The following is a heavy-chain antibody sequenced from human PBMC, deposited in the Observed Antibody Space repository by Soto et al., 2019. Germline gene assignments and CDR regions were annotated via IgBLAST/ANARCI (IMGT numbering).Heavy chain of an antibody. Sequence: QVQLVQSGAEVKKPGSSVKVSCKASGGTFSSYTFSWVRQAPGQGLEWMGRIIPMLGIANYAQKFQGRVTITSYKSTRTAYMELSSLRSEDTAVYYCANRGYSYGFVIYWGQGTLVTVSS. J-gene: IGHJ4*02. CDR2: IIPMLGIA. D-gene: IGHD5-18*01. CDR3: ANRGYSYGFVIY. V-gene: IGHV1-69*02. CDR1: GGTFSSYT.